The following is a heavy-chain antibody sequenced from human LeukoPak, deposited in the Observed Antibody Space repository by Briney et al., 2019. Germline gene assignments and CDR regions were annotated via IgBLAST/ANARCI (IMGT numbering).Heavy chain of an antibody. CDR2: IIPIFGTA. CDR3: ARGLRVSSSGRVVPAAIMPGNWFDP. V-gene: IGHV1-69*13. CDR1: GGTFSSYA. Sequence: GASVKVSCKASGGTFSSYAISWVRQAPGQGLEWMGGIIPIFGTANYAQKFQGRVTITADESTSTAYMELSSLRSEDTAVYYCARGLRVSSSGRVVPAAIMPGNWFDPWGQGTLVTVSS. D-gene: IGHD2-2*02. J-gene: IGHJ5*02.